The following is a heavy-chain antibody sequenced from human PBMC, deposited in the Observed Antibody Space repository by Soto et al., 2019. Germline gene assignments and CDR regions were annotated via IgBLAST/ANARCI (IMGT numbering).Heavy chain of an antibody. CDR3: AAGGGYSLFDY. Sequence: PVGSLRLSCAASGFTFSDYSMNWVRQAPGKGLEWVSSISSSSSYISYTDSVKGRFTISRDNAENSLYLQMNSLRAEDTAVYFCAAGGGYSLFDYWGQGTLVTVSS. J-gene: IGHJ4*02. D-gene: IGHD5-12*01. CDR2: ISSSSSYI. V-gene: IGHV3-21*01. CDR1: GFTFSDYS.